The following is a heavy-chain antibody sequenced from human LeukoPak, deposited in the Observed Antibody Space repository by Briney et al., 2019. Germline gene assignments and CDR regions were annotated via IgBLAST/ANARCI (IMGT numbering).Heavy chain of an antibody. V-gene: IGHV3-23*01. D-gene: IGHD3-3*01. Sequence: GGSLRLSCAASGFSFSSYAMSWVRQAPGKGLEWVSDIRASSGRTYYADSVKGRFTISRDNSKNTLYLQMNSLRADDTALYYCARDSDFYDSLTFYGMDVWGQGTTVIVSS. CDR2: IRASSGRT. J-gene: IGHJ6*02. CDR1: GFSFSSYA. CDR3: ARDSDFYDSLTFYGMDV.